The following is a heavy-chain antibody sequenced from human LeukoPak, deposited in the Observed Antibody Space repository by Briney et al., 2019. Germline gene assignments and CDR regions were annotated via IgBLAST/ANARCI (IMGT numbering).Heavy chain of an antibody. CDR3: AKVPPFIAVAKGYFDY. D-gene: IGHD6-19*01. CDR2: ISFSGTNT. J-gene: IGHJ4*02. CDR1: GFTFSSYA. Sequence: GSLKLSCAASGFTFSSYAMSWVRQAPGKGLEWVSAISFSGTNTYYADSVKGRFTISRDNLKNTLYLQMNSLGAEDTAVYYCAKVPPFIAVAKGYFDYWGQGTLVTVSS. V-gene: IGHV3-23*01.